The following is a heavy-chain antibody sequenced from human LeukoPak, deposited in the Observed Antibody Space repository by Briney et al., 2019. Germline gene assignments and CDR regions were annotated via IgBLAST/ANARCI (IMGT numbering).Heavy chain of an antibody. CDR1: GFTFSSYA. Sequence: GGSLRLSCAASGFTFSSYAMSWVRQAPGKGLEWVSAISGSSGSTYYADSVKGRFTISRDNSKNTLYLQMNSLRVEDTAVYFCARGYGGNSAAFDIWGQGTMVTVSA. J-gene: IGHJ3*02. V-gene: IGHV3-23*01. CDR2: ISGSSGST. D-gene: IGHD4-23*01. CDR3: ARGYGGNSAAFDI.